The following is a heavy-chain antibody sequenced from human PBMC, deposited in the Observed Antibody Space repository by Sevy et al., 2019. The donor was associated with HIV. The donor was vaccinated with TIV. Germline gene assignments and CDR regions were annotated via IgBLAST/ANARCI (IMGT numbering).Heavy chain of an antibody. V-gene: IGHV3-15*01. J-gene: IGHJ4*02. CDR3: TSDYPARHAPGLLWFGDQEY. Sequence: GGSLRLSCAASGFTFSNAWMSWVRQAPGKGLEWVGRIKSKTDGGTTDYAAPVKGRFTISRDDSKNTLYLQMNSLKTEDTAVYYCTSDYPARHAPGLLWFGDQEYWGQGTLVTVSS. CDR1: GFTFSNAW. CDR2: IKSKTDGGTT. D-gene: IGHD3-10*01.